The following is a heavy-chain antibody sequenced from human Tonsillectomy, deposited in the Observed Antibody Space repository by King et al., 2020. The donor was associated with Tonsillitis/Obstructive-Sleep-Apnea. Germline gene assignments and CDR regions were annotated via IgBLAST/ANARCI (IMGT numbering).Heavy chain of an antibody. CDR1: GYTFISYG. Sequence: QVQLVESGAEVKKPGASVKVSCKASGYTFISYGFSWVRQAPGQGPEWMGWITPNNDKTKYAQNLQGRVTMTTDTSASTTYMELRSLRSVDTAVYYCARGGAVAALDYWGQGTLVTVSS. V-gene: IGHV1-18*01. CDR3: ARGGAVAALDY. J-gene: IGHJ4*02. CDR2: ITPNNDKT. D-gene: IGHD6-13*01.